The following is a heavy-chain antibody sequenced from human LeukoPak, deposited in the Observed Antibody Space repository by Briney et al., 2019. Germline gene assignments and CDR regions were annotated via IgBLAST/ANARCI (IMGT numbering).Heavy chain of an antibody. CDR3: ARDPLYSSSWYVVPDY. CDR2: ISTYSGNT. Sequence: ASVKVSCKASGGTFSSYDISWVRQAPGQGLEWMGWISTYSGNTNYAQKLQGRVTMTTDTSTSTAYMELRSLRSDDTAVYYCARDPLYSSSWYVVPDYWGQGTLVTVSS. D-gene: IGHD6-13*01. J-gene: IGHJ4*02. V-gene: IGHV1-18*01. CDR1: GGTFSSYD.